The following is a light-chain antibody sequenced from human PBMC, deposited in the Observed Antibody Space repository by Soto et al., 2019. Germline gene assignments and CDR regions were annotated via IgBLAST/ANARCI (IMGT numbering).Light chain of an antibody. CDR2: DAS. J-gene: IGKJ1*01. CDR1: QSVSGW. CDR3: QQYETFSGT. V-gene: IGKV1-5*01. Sequence: DIELTQSPSFLSSSVGYIFTITWGASQSVSGWLAWYQQKPGEAPKLLIYDASALPRGVPSRFSGSGSGTKFTLTIASLQPDDFATYYCQQYETFSGTFGPGTKVDIK.